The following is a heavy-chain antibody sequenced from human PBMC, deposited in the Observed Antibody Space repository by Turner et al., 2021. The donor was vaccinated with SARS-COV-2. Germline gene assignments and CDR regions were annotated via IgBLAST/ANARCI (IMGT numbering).Heavy chain of an antibody. CDR3: AKGIAARSFYYYGMDV. Sequence: EVQLVESGGGLVQPGRSLRLSCAASGFTFDDYAMHWVRQAPGKGLEWVSGISWNSGRIGYADSVKGRFTISRDNAKNSLYLQMDSLRAEDTALYYCAKGIAARSFYYYGMDVWGQGTTVTVSS. V-gene: IGHV3-9*01. D-gene: IGHD6-6*01. CDR2: ISWNSGRI. CDR1: GFTFDDYA. J-gene: IGHJ6*02.